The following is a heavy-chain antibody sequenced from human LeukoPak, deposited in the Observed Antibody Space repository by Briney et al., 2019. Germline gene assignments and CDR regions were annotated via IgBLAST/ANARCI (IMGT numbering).Heavy chain of an antibody. Sequence: SETLSLTCAVYGGSFSSYYWSWIRQPPGKGLEWIGEINHSGSTNYNPSLKSRVTISVDTSKNQFSLKLSSVTAADTAVYYCARGANHDYDYVWGSYRYRRYYFDYWDQGTLVTVSS. CDR3: ARGANHDYDYVWGSYRYRRYYFDY. V-gene: IGHV4-34*01. D-gene: IGHD3-16*02. CDR1: GGSFSSYY. CDR2: INHSGST. J-gene: IGHJ4*02.